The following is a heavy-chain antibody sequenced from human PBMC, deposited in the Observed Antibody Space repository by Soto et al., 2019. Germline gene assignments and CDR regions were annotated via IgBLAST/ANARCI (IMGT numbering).Heavy chain of an antibody. CDR3: AKGVGGGAGGVAGQLDYFDH. Sequence: PGGSLRLSCAASGFTFSTYGMHWVRQAPGKGLEWVAVISYDGNKKYFADSVKGRFTISRDNSENTLSLHMNSLRTEDTAVYYCAKGVGGGAGGVAGQLDYFDHWGQGTLVTVSS. J-gene: IGHJ4*02. CDR1: GFTFSTYG. CDR2: ISYDGNKK. D-gene: IGHD6-19*01. V-gene: IGHV3-30*18.